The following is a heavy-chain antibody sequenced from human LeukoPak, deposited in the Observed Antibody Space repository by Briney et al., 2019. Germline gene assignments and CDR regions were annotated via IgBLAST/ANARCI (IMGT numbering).Heavy chain of an antibody. V-gene: IGHV3-23*01. D-gene: IGHD3-22*01. J-gene: IGHJ5*02. CDR3: AKDTGLLISSGYYDP. Sequence: GGSLRLSCAASGFTFSSYAMNWIRQAPGKGLEWVSAITGSGGSTYYADSVKGRFTISRDNSKNTVYLQTNSLRADDTAVYYCAKDTGLLISSGYYDPWGQGTLVTVSS. CDR2: ITGSGGST. CDR1: GFTFSSYA.